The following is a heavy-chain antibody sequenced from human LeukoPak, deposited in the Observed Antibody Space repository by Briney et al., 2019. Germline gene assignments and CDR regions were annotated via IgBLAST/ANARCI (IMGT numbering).Heavy chain of an antibody. J-gene: IGHJ6*03. CDR3: AKDADGFDSSDWGVYWVDNNYYYMDV. D-gene: IGHD6-19*01. V-gene: IGHV3-23*01. CDR1: GFTFSSYA. Sequence: GGSLRLSCAASGFTFSSYAMNWVRQAPGKGREWVSAISGSGGSTYYADSVKGRFTISRDNSKNTLYLQMNSLRAEDTAVYYCAKDADGFDSSDWGVYWVDNNYYYMDVWGKGTTVTVSS. CDR2: ISGSGGST.